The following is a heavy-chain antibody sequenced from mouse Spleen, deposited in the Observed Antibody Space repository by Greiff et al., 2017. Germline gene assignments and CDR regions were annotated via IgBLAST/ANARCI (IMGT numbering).Heavy chain of an antibody. V-gene: IGHV8-8*01. CDR2: IWWDDDK. Sequence: QVTLKVSGPGILQPSQTLSLTCSFSGFSLSTFGMGVVWIRPPSGKGLEWLAHIWWDDDKYYNPVLKSWLTISKDTSKNLVYLSIANVDTADTATYYCARIAERGTGRDYFDYWGQGTTRTVSS. CDR3: ARIAERGTGRDYFDY. D-gene: IGHD4-1*01. J-gene: IGHJ2*01. CDR1: GFSLSTFGMG.